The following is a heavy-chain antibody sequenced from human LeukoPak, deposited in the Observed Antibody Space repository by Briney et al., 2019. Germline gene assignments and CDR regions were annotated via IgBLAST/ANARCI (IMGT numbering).Heavy chain of an antibody. CDR3: ARVRGSSWYLEIDY. Sequence: GASVKVSCKASGYTFTGYYMHWVRQAPGQGLEWMGWINPNSGDTNYAQKFQGRVTMTRDTSITTAYMELSRLRSDDTAVYYCARVRGSSWYLEIDYWGQGTLVTVSP. CDR1: GYTFTGYY. J-gene: IGHJ4*02. CDR2: INPNSGDT. D-gene: IGHD6-13*01. V-gene: IGHV1-2*02.